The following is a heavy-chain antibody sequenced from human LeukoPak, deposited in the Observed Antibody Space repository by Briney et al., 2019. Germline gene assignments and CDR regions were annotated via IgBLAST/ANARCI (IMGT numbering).Heavy chain of an antibody. J-gene: IGHJ4*02. CDR2: ISGDGGST. CDR3: AKDSIVATISELDY. V-gene: IGHV3-43*02. Sequence: GGSLRLSCAASGFTFSSYSMNWVRQAPGKGLEWVSLISGDGGSTYYADSVKGRFTISRDNSKNSLYLQMNSLRTEDTALYYCAKDSIVATISELDYWGQGTLVTVSS. CDR1: GFTFSSYS. D-gene: IGHD5-12*01.